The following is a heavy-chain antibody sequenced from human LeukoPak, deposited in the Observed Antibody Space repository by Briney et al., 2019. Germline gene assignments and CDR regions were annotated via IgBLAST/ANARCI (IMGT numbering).Heavy chain of an antibody. J-gene: IGHJ5*02. CDR3: ARGERDSYYYGSGSYYLS. CDR1: GFTFSSYA. D-gene: IGHD3-10*01. V-gene: IGHV3-23*01. CDR2: ISGSGGST. Sequence: GSLRLSCAASGFTFSSYAMSWVRQAPGKGLEWVSAISGSGGSTYYADSVKGRFTISRDNSKNTLYLQMNSLRAEDTAVYYCARGERDSYYYGSGSYYLSWGQGTLVTVSS.